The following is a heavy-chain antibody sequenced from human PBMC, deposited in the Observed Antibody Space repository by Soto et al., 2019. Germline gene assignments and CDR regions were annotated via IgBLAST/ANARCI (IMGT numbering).Heavy chain of an antibody. Sequence: NPSETLSLTCAVSGGSISSGGYSWSWIRQPPGKGLEWIGYIYHSGSTYYNPSLKSRVTISVDRSKNQFSLKLSSVAAADTAVYYCARGRVYYGSGSYPGDFDYWGQGTLVTV. J-gene: IGHJ4*02. CDR1: GGSISSGGYS. CDR2: IYHSGST. CDR3: ARGRVYYGSGSYPGDFDY. V-gene: IGHV4-30-2*01. D-gene: IGHD3-10*01.